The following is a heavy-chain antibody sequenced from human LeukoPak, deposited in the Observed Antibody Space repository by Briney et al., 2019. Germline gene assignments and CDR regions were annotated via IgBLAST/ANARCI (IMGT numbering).Heavy chain of an antibody. CDR2: IYYSGST. CDR3: ARDYGYNWFDP. CDR1: GGSISSYY. D-gene: IGHD5-24*01. V-gene: IGHV4-59*01. J-gene: IGHJ5*02. Sequence: SETLSLTCTVSGGSISSYYWSWIRQPPGKGLEWIGYIYYSGSTNYNPSLKSRVTISVDTSKNQFSLKLSSVTAADTAVYYCARDYGYNWFDPWGQGTLVTVSS.